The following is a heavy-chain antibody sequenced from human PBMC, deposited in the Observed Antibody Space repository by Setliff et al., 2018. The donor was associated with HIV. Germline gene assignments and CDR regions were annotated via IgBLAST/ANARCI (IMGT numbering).Heavy chain of an antibody. Sequence: ASVKVSCKASGYTFTAYYIHWVRQAPGQGLEWMGWINPYSGGTNYAQNFQGWVTMTRDTSITTAYMELSRLTSDYTALYFCVREVRAAYKGPLWFGQSDPRPDTFDIWGQGTMVTVS. J-gene: IGHJ3*02. CDR1: GYTFTAYY. CDR3: VREVRAAYKGPLWFGQSDPRPDTFDI. V-gene: IGHV1-2*04. D-gene: IGHD3-10*01. CDR2: INPYSGGT.